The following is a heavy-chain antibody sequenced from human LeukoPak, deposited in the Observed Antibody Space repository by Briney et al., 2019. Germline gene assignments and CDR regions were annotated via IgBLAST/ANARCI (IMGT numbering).Heavy chain of an antibody. D-gene: IGHD2-15*01. V-gene: IGHV4-59*01. CDR2: IYYSGST. J-gene: IGHJ2*01. Sequence: PSETLSLTCTVSGGSISSYYWSWIRQPPGKGLEWIGYIYYSGSTNYNPSLKSRVTISVDTSKNQFSLKLSSVTAADTAVYYCARLVVKLSPLLDLWGRGALVTVSS. CDR3: ARLVVKLSPLLDL. CDR1: GGSISSYY.